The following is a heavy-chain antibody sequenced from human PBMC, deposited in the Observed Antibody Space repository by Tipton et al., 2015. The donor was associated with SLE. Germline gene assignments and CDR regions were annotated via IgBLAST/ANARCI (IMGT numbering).Heavy chain of an antibody. J-gene: IGHJ6*03. CDR1: GGSISSDSYY. D-gene: IGHD3-3*01. V-gene: IGHV4-61*01. CDR2: KSYGGST. CDR3: AREDDYYWYIDV. Sequence: LRLSCSVSGGSISSDSYYWNWVRQLPGKGMEWIGYKSYGGSTNYNPSPKSRVTISIDTSENQVSLNLTSVTAADTAVYYCAREDDYYWYIDVWGTGTTVIVSS.